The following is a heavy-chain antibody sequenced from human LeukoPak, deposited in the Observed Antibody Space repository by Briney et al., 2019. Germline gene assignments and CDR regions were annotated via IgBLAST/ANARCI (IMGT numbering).Heavy chain of an antibody. V-gene: IGHV1-69*05. D-gene: IGHD6-13*01. Sequence: SVKVSCKASGGTFSSYAISWVRQAPGQGLEWMGGIIPIFGTANYAQKFQGRATITTDESTSTAYMELSSLRSEDTAVYYCARDSIAAAGARGSAFDIWGQGTMVTVSS. CDR2: IIPIFGTA. CDR1: GGTFSSYA. CDR3: ARDSIAAAGARGSAFDI. J-gene: IGHJ3*02.